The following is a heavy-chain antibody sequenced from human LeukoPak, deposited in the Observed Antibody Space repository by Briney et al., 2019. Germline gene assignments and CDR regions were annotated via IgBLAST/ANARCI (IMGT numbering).Heavy chain of an antibody. D-gene: IGHD4-11*01. CDR1: GDSINYYY. CDR3: ARLKAGLHVDY. Sequence: SETLSLTCTVAGDSINYYYWTWIRQPPGKGLEWIGEIHHSGSTNYNPSLKSRVTISVDTSKNQFSLKLSSVTAADTAVYYCARLKAGLHVDYWGQGTLVTVSS. V-gene: IGHV4-59*08. CDR2: IHHSGST. J-gene: IGHJ4*02.